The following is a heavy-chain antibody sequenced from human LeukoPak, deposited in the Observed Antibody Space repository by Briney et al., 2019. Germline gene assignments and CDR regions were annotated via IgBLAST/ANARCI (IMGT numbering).Heavy chain of an antibody. J-gene: IGHJ2*01. Sequence: ASVKVSCKASGYTFTSYAMHWVRQAPGQRLEWMGWINAGNGNTKYSQKFQGRVTITRDTSASTAYMELSSLRSEDTAVYYCARDRDSSSWYRNWYFDLWGRGTLVTVSS. CDR1: GYTFTSYA. CDR2: INAGNGNT. V-gene: IGHV1-3*01. D-gene: IGHD6-13*01. CDR3: ARDRDSSSWYRNWYFDL.